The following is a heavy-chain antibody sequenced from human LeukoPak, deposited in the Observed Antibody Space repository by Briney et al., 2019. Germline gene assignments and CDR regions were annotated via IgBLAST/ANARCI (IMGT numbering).Heavy chain of an antibody. Sequence: PSETLSLTCTVSGGSISSYYWSWIRQPPGKGLEWIGYIYYSGSTNYNPSLKSRVTISVDTSKNQFSPKLSSVTAADTAVYYCARVREEYCSSTSCYTHYYYGMDVWGQGTTVTVSS. D-gene: IGHD2-2*02. CDR2: IYYSGST. CDR1: GGSISSYY. V-gene: IGHV4-59*01. CDR3: ARVREEYCSSTSCYTHYYYGMDV. J-gene: IGHJ6*02.